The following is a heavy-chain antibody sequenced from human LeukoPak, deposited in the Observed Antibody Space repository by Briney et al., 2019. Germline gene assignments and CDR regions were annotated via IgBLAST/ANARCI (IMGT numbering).Heavy chain of an antibody. J-gene: IGHJ6*02. CDR1: GGSISSGSYY. CDR2: IYYSGST. D-gene: IGHD4-23*01. CDR3: VNGGPPYYYYYGMDV. Sequence: NPSQTLSLTCTVSGGSISSGSYYWSWIRQPPGKGLEWIGSIYYSGSTYYNPSLKSRVTISVDTSKNQFSLKLSSVTAADTAVYYCVNGGPPYYYYYGMDVWGQGTTVTVSS. V-gene: IGHV4-39*07.